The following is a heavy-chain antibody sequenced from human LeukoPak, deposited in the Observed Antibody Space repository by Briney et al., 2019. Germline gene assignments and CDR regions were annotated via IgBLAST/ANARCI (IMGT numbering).Heavy chain of an antibody. J-gene: IGHJ3*02. CDR3: AGRGVYDAFDI. CDR2: IYYSGST. CDR1: GGSISSYY. D-gene: IGHD3-10*01. V-gene: IGHV4-59*08. Sequence: SETLSLTCTVSGGSISSYYWSWIRQPPGKGLEWIGYIYYSGSTNYNPSLKSRVTISVDTSKNQFSLKLSSVTAADTAVYYCAGRGVYDAFDIWGQGTMVTVSS.